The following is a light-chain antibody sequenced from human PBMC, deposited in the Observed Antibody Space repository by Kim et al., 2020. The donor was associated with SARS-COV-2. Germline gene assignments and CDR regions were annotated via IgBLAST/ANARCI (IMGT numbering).Light chain of an antibody. CDR2: AAS. Sequence: DIQMTQSPSSLSASVGDRVTITFRASQSISSYLNWYQQKPGKAPKPLIYAASSLQSGVPSRFSGSGSGTDFTLTISSLQPEDFATYYCQQSYSTPRFTFGPGTKVDIK. CDR3: QQSYSTPRFT. CDR1: QSISSY. V-gene: IGKV1-39*01. J-gene: IGKJ3*01.